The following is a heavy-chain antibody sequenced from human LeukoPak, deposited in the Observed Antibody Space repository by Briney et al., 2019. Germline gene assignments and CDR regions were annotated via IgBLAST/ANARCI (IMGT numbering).Heavy chain of an antibody. CDR1: GYSFTKYW. CDR2: IYPGDSDT. V-gene: IGHV5-51*01. J-gene: IGHJ3*02. CDR3: ARPRKNYYDSSGLPDAFDI. D-gene: IGHD3-22*01. Sequence: GESLKISCKASGYSFTKYWIAWVRQMPGQGLEWMGIIYPGDSDTRYSPPFQGQVTISADKSISTAYLQWSSLKASDTAMYYCARPRKNYYDSSGLPDAFDIWGQGTMVTVSS.